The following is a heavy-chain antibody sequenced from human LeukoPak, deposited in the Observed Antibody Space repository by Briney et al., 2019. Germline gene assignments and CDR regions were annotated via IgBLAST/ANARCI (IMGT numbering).Heavy chain of an antibody. D-gene: IGHD2-2*01. CDR2: FDPEDGET. J-gene: IGHJ4*02. CDR1: GYTLTELS. Sequence: ASVKVSCKVSGYTLTELSMHWVRQAPGKGLEWMGGFDPEDGETIYAQKFQGRVTMTEDTSTDTAYMELSSLRSEDTAVYYCATDIVVVPAAIVSLGYWGQGTLVTVSS. CDR3: ATDIVVVPAAIVSLGY. V-gene: IGHV1-24*01.